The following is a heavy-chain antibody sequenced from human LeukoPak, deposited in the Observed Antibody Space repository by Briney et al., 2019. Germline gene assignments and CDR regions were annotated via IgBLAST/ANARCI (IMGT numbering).Heavy chain of an antibody. V-gene: IGHV3-74*01. CDR2: INSDGTST. D-gene: IGHD2/OR15-2a*01. CDR1: GFTFSTYW. CDR3: ARDLSSDY. Sequence: PGGSLRLSCRASGFTFSTYWMHWVRHAPGKGLVWVSRINSDGTSTNYADSVKGRFTISRDNAKNTVYLQMNSLTAEDTAVYYCARDLSSDYWGQGTQVTVSS. J-gene: IGHJ4*02.